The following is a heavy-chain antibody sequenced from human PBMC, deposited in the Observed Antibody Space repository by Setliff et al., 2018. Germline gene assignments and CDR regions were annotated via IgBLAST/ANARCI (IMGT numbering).Heavy chain of an antibody. V-gene: IGHV1-18*01. D-gene: IGHD1-7*01. CDR1: GYTFINYG. Sequence: ASVKVSCKTSGYTFINYGLSWMRQAPGQGLEWMGWISGYNGNTDYAQNLQGRVTMTIDTSTSTAYMELRSLRSDDTAVYYCASRTHPHVITGITQGGGWWYYYYMDVWGKGTTVTVSS. J-gene: IGHJ6*03. CDR3: ASRTHPHVITGITQGGGWWYYYYMDV. CDR2: ISGYNGNT.